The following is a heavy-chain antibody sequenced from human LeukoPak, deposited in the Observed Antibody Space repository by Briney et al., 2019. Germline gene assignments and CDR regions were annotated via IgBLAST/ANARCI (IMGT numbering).Heavy chain of an antibody. CDR2: FYYSGAT. D-gene: IGHD5-24*01. CDR1: TGSINSSY. CDR3: ARSNARDGYNFGY. J-gene: IGHJ4*02. V-gene: IGHV4-59*08. Sequence: SETLSLTCTVSTGSINSSYWSWIPPPPGKGLEWIGYFYYSGATNYNPSLKSRVTISVDTSKTQLSLKVTSMTAADTAVYYCARSNARDGYNFGYWGQGTLVTVSS.